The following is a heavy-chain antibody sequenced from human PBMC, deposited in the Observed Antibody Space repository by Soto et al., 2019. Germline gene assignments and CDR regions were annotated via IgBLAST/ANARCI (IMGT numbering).Heavy chain of an antibody. D-gene: IGHD4-4*01. V-gene: IGHV4-61*01. CDR2: IYYSGST. CDR1: GGSVSSGTYS. CDR3: ARLVFRNGYNNLDY. Sequence: QVQLQESGPGLVKPSETLSLTCTVSGGSVSSGTYSWSWIRQPPGKGLEWIGCIYYSGSTNYNPSLTRRVTISVDTSKHQFSLKLSSVTAADTAVYYCARLVFRNGYNNLDYWGQGTLVTVSS. J-gene: IGHJ4*02.